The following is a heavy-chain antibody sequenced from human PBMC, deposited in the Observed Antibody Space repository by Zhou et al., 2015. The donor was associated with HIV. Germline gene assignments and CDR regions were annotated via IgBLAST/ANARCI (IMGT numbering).Heavy chain of an antibody. CDR1: GGTFSSYA. CDR3: ARGDSGPGGMDYVWGSYNY. D-gene: IGHD3-16*01. V-gene: IGHV1-69*01. Sequence: QVQLVQSGAEVKKPGSSVKVSCKASGGTFSSYAISWVRQAPGQGLEWMGGIIPIFGTANYAQKFQGRVTITADESTSTAYMELSSLRSEDTAVYYCARGDSGPGGMDYVWGSYNYWGQGTLVTVSS. CDR2: IIPIFGTA. J-gene: IGHJ4*02.